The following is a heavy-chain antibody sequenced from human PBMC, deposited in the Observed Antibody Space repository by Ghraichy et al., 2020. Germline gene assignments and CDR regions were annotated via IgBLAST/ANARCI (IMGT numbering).Heavy chain of an antibody. CDR3: AKTRDGYNSPFDY. V-gene: IGHV3-23*01. Sequence: GGSLRLSCAASGFTFTTYAMSWVRQAPGKGLEWVLSISVTSGSTHYGVSVKGRFTISRNNSKNTLYLQMNSLRAEDTALYYCAKTRDGYNSPFDYWGQGTLVTVSS. CDR2: ISVTSGST. CDR1: GFTFTTYA. J-gene: IGHJ4*02. D-gene: IGHD5-24*01.